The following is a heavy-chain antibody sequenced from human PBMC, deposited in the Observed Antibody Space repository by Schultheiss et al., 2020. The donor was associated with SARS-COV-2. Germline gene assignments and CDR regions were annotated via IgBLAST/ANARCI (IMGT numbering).Heavy chain of an antibody. CDR1: GFTFSSYA. V-gene: IGHV3-23*01. CDR2: ISGSGGST. D-gene: IGHD2-2*01. CDR3: ARERALGYCSSTSCPWAWDDYYGMDV. J-gene: IGHJ6*02. Sequence: GESLKISCAASGFTFSSYAMRCVRQAPGKGLEWVSAISGSGGSTYYADSVKGRFTISRDNAKNSLYLQMNSLRAEDTAVYYCARERALGYCSSTSCPWAWDDYYGMDVWGQGTTVTVSS.